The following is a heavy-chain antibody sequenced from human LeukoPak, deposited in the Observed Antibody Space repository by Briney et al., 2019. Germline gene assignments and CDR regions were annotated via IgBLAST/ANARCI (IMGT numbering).Heavy chain of an antibody. Sequence: TLSLTCTVSGGSISSGDYYWSWIRQPPGKGLEWIGYIYYSGSTYYNPSLKSRVTISVDTSKNQFSLKLSSVTAADTAMYYCATFSIVVLSPYDAFDIWGQGTMVTVSS. V-gene: IGHV4-30-4*08. CDR1: GGSISSGDYY. D-gene: IGHD2-8*01. CDR2: IYYSGST. CDR3: ATFSIVVLSPYDAFDI. J-gene: IGHJ3*02.